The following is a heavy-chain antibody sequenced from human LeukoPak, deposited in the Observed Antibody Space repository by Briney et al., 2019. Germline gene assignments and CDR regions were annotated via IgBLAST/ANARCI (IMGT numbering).Heavy chain of an antibody. CDR3: AKDLRYDSRYFDY. V-gene: IGHV3-23*01. D-gene: IGHD3-22*01. CDR2: ITGSGGST. J-gene: IGHJ4*02. Sequence: GGSLRLSCAASGFIFSSYGMSWVRQAPGKGLEWVSAITGSGGSTYYADSVKGRFTISRDNSRNTLYLQMNSLRAEDTAVYYCAKDLRYDSRYFDYWGQGTLVTVSS. CDR1: GFIFSSYG.